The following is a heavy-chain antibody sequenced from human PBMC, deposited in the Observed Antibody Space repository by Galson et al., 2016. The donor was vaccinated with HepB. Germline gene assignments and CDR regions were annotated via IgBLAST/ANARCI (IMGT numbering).Heavy chain of an antibody. CDR2: ISSSSSTI. D-gene: IGHD3-22*01. CDR3: ARDPPRPQDFYDSNDYYTYWYFDL. J-gene: IGHJ2*01. CDR1: GFTFGSYN. V-gene: IGHV3-48*02. Sequence: SLRLSCAASGFTFGSYNMNWVRQAPGKGLELVSYISSSSSTIYYADPVQGRFTVSRDNAKNSLFLQMNSLRDEDTAVYYCARDPPRPQDFYDSNDYYTYWYFDLWGRGTLVTVSS.